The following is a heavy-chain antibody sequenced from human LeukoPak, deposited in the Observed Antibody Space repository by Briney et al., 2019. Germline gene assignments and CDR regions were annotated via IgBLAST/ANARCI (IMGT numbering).Heavy chain of an antibody. V-gene: IGHV3-20*04. J-gene: IGHJ4*02. D-gene: IGHD3-22*01. Sequence: GRSLRLSCAASGFTFSSYSMNWVRQAPGKGLEWVSGINWNGGSTGYADSVKGRFTISRDNAKNSLSLQMNSPRAEDTAVYYCARSVVNNPFDSWGQGTLVTVSS. CDR3: ARSVVNNPFDS. CDR2: INWNGGST. CDR1: GFTFSSYS.